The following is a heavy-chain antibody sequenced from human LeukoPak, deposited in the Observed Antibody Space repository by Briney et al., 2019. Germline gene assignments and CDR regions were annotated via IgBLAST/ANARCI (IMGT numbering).Heavy chain of an antibody. Sequence: SETLSLTCNVSGDSIVSSDYSWSWIRQSPGKGLEWLGYIYYSGSTYYNPSLKSRVTISVDTSKNQFSLKLSSVTAADTAVYYCARDGGGVGGNYWGQGTLVTVSS. CDR3: ARDGGGVGGNY. J-gene: IGHJ4*02. CDR2: IYYSGST. V-gene: IGHV4-31*03. CDR1: GDSIVSSDYS. D-gene: IGHD2-15*01.